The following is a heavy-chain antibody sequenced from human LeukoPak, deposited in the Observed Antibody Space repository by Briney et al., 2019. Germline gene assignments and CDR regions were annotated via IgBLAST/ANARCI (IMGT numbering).Heavy chain of an antibody. J-gene: IGHJ4*02. D-gene: IGHD2-21*02. Sequence: GRSLRLSCAASGFTFSSYGMHWVRQAPGKGLEWVAVISYDGSNKYYADSVKGRFTISRDNSKNTLYLQMNSLRAEDTAVYYCAKDDIVVVTATPDYWGQGTLVTVSS. V-gene: IGHV3-30*18. CDR2: ISYDGSNK. CDR1: GFTFSSYG. CDR3: AKDDIVVVTATPDY.